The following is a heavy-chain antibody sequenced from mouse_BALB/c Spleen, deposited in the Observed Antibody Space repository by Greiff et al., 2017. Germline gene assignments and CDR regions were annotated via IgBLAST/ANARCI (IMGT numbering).Heavy chain of an antibody. D-gene: IGHD1-2*01. Sequence: EVKLMESGGGLVKLGGSLKLSCAASGFTFSSYYMSWVRQTPEKRLELVAAINSNGGSTYYPDTVKGRFTISRDNAKNTLYLQMSSLKSEDTALYYCASHYYGYLYAMDYWGQGTSVTVSS. V-gene: IGHV5-6-2*01. J-gene: IGHJ4*01. CDR3: ASHYYGYLYAMDY. CDR2: INSNGGST. CDR1: GFTFSSYY.